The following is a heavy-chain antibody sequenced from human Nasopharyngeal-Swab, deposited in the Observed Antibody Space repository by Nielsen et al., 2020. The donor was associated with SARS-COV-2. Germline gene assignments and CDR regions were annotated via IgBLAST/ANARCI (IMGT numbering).Heavy chain of an antibody. CDR1: GCTFSSYA. J-gene: IGHJ4*02. V-gene: IGHV3-23*01. Sequence: GESLKISCAASGCTFSSYAMSWDRQAPGKGLEWVSAISGSGGSTYYADSVKGRFTISRDNAKNSLYLQMNSLRAEDTAVYYCAREEEGFDYWGQGTLVTVSS. CDR2: ISGSGGST. CDR3: AREEEGFDY.